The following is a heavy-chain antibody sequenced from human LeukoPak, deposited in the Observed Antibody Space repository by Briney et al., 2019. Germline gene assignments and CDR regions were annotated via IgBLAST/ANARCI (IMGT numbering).Heavy chain of an antibody. Sequence: GGSLRLSCAASGLSFTTFAMSWVRQGPARGLEWVSSMKGTGETFYADSVKGRFTLSRDSSKNTVHLQLNNLRVEDTAIYYCARASWVSTTDAVRWGQGTLVTVSS. CDR2: MKGTGET. J-gene: IGHJ4*02. CDR1: GLSFTTFA. CDR3: ARASWVSTTDAVR. V-gene: IGHV3-23*01. D-gene: IGHD1-14*01.